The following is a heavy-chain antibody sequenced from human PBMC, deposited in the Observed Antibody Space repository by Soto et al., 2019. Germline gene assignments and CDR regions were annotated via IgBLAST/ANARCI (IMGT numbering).Heavy chain of an antibody. CDR1: GYTFTSYG. D-gene: IGHD3-22*01. V-gene: IGHV1-18*04. CDR3: AKFYYDSSGSYSVYYYGRDV. CDR2: ISTSHGNT. J-gene: IGHJ6*02. Sequence: ASVKVSCKASGYTFTSYGISWVRQAPGQGLEWMGWISTSHGNTSYAQKFQGSVTMTTDTSTSTAYMELSSLTSEDTAIYYCAKFYYDSSGSYSVYYYGRDVWGQGTTFTVSS.